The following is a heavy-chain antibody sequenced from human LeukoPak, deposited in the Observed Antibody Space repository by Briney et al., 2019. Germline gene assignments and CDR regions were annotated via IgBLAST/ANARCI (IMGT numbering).Heavy chain of an antibody. J-gene: IGHJ4*02. D-gene: IGHD2-2*01. CDR2: IVYSGDST. CDR3: AKDKLPTAMFSYVY. CDR1: GFTLSSHA. V-gene: IGHV3-23*01. Sequence: GGSLRLSCAASGFTLSSHAMTWVRQAPGKGLEWVSGIVYSGDSTYYAGSVKGRFTISRDNSRNTLYLQMNSLRAEDTAVYYCAKDKLPTAMFSYVYWGQGTLVTVSS.